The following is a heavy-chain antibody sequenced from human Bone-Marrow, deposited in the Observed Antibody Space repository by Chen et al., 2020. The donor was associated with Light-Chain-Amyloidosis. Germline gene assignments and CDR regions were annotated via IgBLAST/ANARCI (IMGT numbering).Heavy chain of an antibody. J-gene: IGHJ3*02. CDR3: ATHFDLGDAFDI. V-gene: IGHV4-39*01. CDR2: IYYSGST. Sequence: QLQLQESGPGLVKPSETLSLTCTFSGGAMRSSRYYWGWIRQPPGKGLEWIGSIYYSGSTYYNPSLKSRVTISVDTSKNQFSLKLSSVTAADTAVYYCATHFDLGDAFDIWGQETMVTVSS. CDR1: GGAMRSSRYY. D-gene: IGHD3-9*01.